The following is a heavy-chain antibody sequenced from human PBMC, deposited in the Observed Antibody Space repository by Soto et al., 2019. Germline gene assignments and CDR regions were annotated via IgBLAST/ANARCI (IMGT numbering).Heavy chain of an antibody. CDR1: GFSFSSYS. J-gene: IGHJ3*02. CDR2: ISDSSTTI. CDR3: ARHGSGVDSFDM. D-gene: IGHD1-26*01. Sequence: PGGSLRLSCAASGFSFSSYSMNWVRQAPGKGLEWVSYISDSSTTIYYAESVKGRFTISRDNAKNSLYLQMNSLRDEDTAVYYCARHGSGVDSFDMWGQGTMVTVSS. V-gene: IGHV3-48*02.